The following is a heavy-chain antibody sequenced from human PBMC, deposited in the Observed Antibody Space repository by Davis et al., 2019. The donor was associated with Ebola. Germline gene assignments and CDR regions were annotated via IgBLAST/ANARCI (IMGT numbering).Heavy chain of an antibody. CDR3: ARDQDTSPEWNWFDS. CDR1: GFTFSSYS. D-gene: IGHD3-3*01. Sequence: GGSLRLSCAASGFTFSSYSMNWVRQAPGKGLEWVSYISSSSSTIYYADSVKGRFTISRDNAKNSLYLQMNSLRDEDTAVYYCARDQDTSPEWNWFDSWGQGPLVTVSS. V-gene: IGHV3-48*02. CDR2: ISSSSSTI. J-gene: IGHJ5*01.